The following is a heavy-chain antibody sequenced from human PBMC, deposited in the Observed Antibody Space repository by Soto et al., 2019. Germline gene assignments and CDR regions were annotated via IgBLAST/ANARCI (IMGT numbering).Heavy chain of an antibody. CDR1: VFTFSNYA. J-gene: IGHJ5*02. CDR2: ISSSGGGT. CDR3: AKSRTATTSCYGS. V-gene: IGHV3-23*01. Sequence: WGSLRISCASSVFTFSNYAMTWVRRAPGKGLDWVSAISSSGGGTFYADSVKGRFIISRDSSKNTLYLQMNSLRVEDTAVYYCAKSRTATTSCYGSWGQGTMVTVSS. D-gene: IGHD2-2*01.